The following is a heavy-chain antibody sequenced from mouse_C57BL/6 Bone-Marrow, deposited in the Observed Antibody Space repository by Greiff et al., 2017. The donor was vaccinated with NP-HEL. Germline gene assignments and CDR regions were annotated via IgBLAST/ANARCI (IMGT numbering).Heavy chain of an antibody. Sequence: QVQLQQSGPELVKPGASVKISCKASGYAFSSSWMNWVKQRPGKGLEWIGRIYPGDGDTNYNGKFKSKATLTADKSSSTAYMQLSSLTSEDSAVYFCARTGTSFDCWGQGTLVTVSA. CDR2: IYPGDGDT. D-gene: IGHD4-1*01. J-gene: IGHJ3*01. V-gene: IGHV1-82*01. CDR3: ARTGTSFDC. CDR1: GYAFSSSW.